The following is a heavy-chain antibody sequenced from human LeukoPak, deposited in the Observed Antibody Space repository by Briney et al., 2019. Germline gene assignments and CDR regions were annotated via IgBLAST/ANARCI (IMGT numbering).Heavy chain of an antibody. CDR3: VRHNAARAFDI. CDR1: GFTFRNYW. CDR2: INQDGSQK. D-gene: IGHD1-1*01. V-gene: IGHV3-7*02. J-gene: IGHJ3*02. Sequence: GGSLRLSCEGSGFTFRNYWMNWVRQAPGKGLEWVANINQDGSQKHFVGSVKGRFTISRDNAKNSLSLQMNSLRPEDTAVYYCVRHNAARAFDIWGQGTVVIVSS.